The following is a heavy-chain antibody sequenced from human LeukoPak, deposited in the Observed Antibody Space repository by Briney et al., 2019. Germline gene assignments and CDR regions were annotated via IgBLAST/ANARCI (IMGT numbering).Heavy chain of an antibody. CDR1: GFTFSSYA. Sequence: GGSLRLSCAASGFTFSSYALHWVRQAPGKGLEWVAVISYDGSNTHYIDSVKGRFSISRDNSKNTLYLQMNSLRLEDTAVYYCATGEWLQSNSAFAIWGQGTKVTVSS. CDR3: ATGEWLQSNSAFAI. D-gene: IGHD5-24*01. J-gene: IGHJ3*02. V-gene: IGHV3-30-3*01. CDR2: ISYDGSNT.